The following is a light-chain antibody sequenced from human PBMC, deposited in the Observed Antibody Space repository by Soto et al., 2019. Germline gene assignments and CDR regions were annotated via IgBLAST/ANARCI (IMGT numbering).Light chain of an antibody. CDR1: QGISNY. CDR3: QNYNGAPWT. V-gene: IGKV1-27*01. J-gene: IGKJ1*01. CDR2: AAS. Sequence: DIQMTQSPSSLSASVGDRVTITCRASQGISNYLVWYQQKPGKVPKLLIYAASTLQSGVPSRFXXXXXXXXXXXXXXSLQPEDVATYYCQNYNGAPWTFGQGTKVEIK.